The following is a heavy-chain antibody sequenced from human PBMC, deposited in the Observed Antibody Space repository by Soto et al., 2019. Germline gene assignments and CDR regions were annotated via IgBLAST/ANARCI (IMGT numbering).Heavy chain of an antibody. CDR1: GGSINSRTYY. Sequence: KSSETLSIACTVSGGSINSRTYYWGWIRQPPGKGLEWIGTIYHSGITYYNPSLKSRVTMFEDTSKNQFSLKMTFVTAADTAVYYFVIQDVQASGRIHPSGQAALLTVS. CDR3: VIQDVQASGRIHP. V-gene: IGHV4-39*01. D-gene: IGHD3-10*01. CDR2: IYHSGIT. J-gene: IGHJ5*02.